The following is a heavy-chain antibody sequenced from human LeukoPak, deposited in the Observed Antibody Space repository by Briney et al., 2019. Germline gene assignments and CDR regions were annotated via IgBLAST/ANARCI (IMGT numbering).Heavy chain of an antibody. CDR2: ISSSSSTI. CDR1: GFTFSDYY. Sequence: GGSLRLSCAASGFTFSDYYMSWIRQAPGKGLEWVSYISSSSSTIYYADSVKGRFTISRDNAKNSLYLQMNSLRAEDTAVYYCARGSSSWIYDYYYGMDVWGQGTTVTVSS. V-gene: IGHV3-11*04. CDR3: ARGSSSWIYDYYYGMDV. J-gene: IGHJ6*02. D-gene: IGHD6-13*01.